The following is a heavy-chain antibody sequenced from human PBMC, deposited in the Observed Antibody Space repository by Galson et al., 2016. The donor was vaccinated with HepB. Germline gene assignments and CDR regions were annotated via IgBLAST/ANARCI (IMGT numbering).Heavy chain of an antibody. CDR2: IFSGCTR. CDR1: GFTVRSYS. Sequence: SLRLSCAASGFTVRSYSMSWVRQTPGKGLEWVSVIFSGCTRNYANAGKGRITFSRDNSKNSLNLQMNSLRVEDTSVYYCARGDYGDYGSAFDVWGQGTMVTVSS. V-gene: IGHV3-66*01. CDR3: ARGDYGDYGSAFDV. J-gene: IGHJ3*01. D-gene: IGHD4-17*01.